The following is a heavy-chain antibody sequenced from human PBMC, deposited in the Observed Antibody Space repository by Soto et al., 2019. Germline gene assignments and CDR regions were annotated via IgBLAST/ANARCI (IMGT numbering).Heavy chain of an antibody. D-gene: IGHD1-26*01. Sequence: GGSLRLSCAASGFTFSGYEMNWVRQAPGKGLEWVSYISSSGSTIYYADSVKGRFTISRDNAKNSLYLQMNSLRGEDTALDYCATGGRYYLVWGQGSMVTFSS. CDR1: GFTFSGYE. CDR3: ATGGRYYLV. CDR2: ISSSGSTI. V-gene: IGHV3-48*03. J-gene: IGHJ4*02.